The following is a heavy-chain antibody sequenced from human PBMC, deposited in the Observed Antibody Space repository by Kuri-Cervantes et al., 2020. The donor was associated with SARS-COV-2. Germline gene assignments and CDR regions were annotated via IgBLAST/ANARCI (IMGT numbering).Heavy chain of an antibody. J-gene: IGHJ4*02. CDR3: AKDMESGGSYSTFDY. V-gene: IGHV3-9*01. CDR2: ISWNSGSI. D-gene: IGHD2-15*01. CDR1: GFTFDDYA. Sequence: GGSLRLSCAASGFTFDDYAMHWVRQAPGKGLERVSGISWNSGSIGYADSVKGRFTISRDNAKNSLYLQMNSLRAEDTALYYCAKDMESGGSYSTFDYWGQGTLVTVSS.